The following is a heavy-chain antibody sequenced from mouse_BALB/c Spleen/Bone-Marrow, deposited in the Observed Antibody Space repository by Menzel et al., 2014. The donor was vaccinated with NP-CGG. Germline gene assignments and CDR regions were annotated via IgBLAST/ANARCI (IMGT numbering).Heavy chain of an antibody. CDR2: INPNNGGT. J-gene: IGHJ3*01. CDR3: ARSYGYERSWFAY. Sequence: EVQLQQSGPEVVKPGASVKISCKTSGYTFTEYTMHWVKQSHGKSLEWIGGINPNNGGTTYNQKFKGKATLTVDKSSSTAYMELRSLTSEDSAVDYCARSYGYERSWFAYWGQGTLVTVSA. D-gene: IGHD2-2*01. V-gene: IGHV1-18*01. CDR1: GYTFTEYT.